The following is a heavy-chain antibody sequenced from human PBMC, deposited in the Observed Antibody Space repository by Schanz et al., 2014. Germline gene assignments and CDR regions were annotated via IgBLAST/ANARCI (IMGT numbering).Heavy chain of an antibody. J-gene: IGHJ4*02. V-gene: IGHV1-69*04. CDR1: GYTFSDYG. D-gene: IGHD2-21*01. Sequence: QVQLVQSGDEVKKPGASVKVSCKTSGYTFSDYGITWVRQAPGQGLEWVGRFIPILDVGNYAQQFQGRVTFTADKSTFTAYMDVSSLRSEDTAVYYCARDRLECGAECYSVEVFEIWGQGTLVIVSS. CDR2: FIPILDVG. CDR3: ARDRLECGAECYSVEVFEI.